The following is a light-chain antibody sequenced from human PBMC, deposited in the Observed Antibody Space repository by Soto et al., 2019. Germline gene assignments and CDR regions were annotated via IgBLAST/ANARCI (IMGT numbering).Light chain of an antibody. CDR3: QQRSNWPLT. J-gene: IGKJ4*01. V-gene: IGKV3-11*01. Sequence: EIVLTQSPATLSLSPGERATLSCRASQSVSSFLAWYQQKPGQAPRLLMYDATNRATGIPARFSGSGSGTDFTLTISRLEPEDFAVYYCQQRSNWPLTFGGGTKVDIK. CDR2: DAT. CDR1: QSVSSF.